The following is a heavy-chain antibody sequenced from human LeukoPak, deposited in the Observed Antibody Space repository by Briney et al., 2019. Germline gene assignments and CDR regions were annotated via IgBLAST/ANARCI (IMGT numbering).Heavy chain of an antibody. D-gene: IGHD5-18*01. Sequence: GGSLRLSCAASGFTFSSYEMNWVRPAPGEGLEWVSYISSSGSTIYYADSVKGRFTISRDNAKNSLYLQMNSLRAEDTAVYYCARDSREWIQLWLPGRFYYGMDVWGQGTTVTVSS. J-gene: IGHJ6*02. CDR1: GFTFSSYE. CDR3: ARDSREWIQLWLPGRFYYGMDV. CDR2: ISSSGSTI. V-gene: IGHV3-48*03.